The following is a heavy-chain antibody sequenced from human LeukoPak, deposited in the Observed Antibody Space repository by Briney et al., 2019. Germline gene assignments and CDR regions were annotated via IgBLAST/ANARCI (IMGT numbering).Heavy chain of an antibody. CDR1: GYSISSGYY. V-gene: IGHV4-38-2*02. CDR3: ARDPGYPEAAFDI. J-gene: IGHJ3*02. CDR2: IYHSGST. Sequence: SETLSLTCTVSGYSISSGYYWGWIRQPPGKGLEWIGSIYHSGSTYYNPSLKSRVTISVDTSKNQFSLKLSSVTAADTAVYYCARDPGYPEAAFDIWGQGTMVTVSS. D-gene: IGHD1-1*01.